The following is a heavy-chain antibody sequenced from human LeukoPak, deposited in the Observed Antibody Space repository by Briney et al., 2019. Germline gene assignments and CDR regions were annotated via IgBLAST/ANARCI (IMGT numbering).Heavy chain of an antibody. D-gene: IGHD2-2*01. CDR2: ISSSSSYI. Sequence: GGSLRLSCAASGFTFSSYSMNWVRQAPGKGLEWVSSISSSSSYIYYADSVKGRFTISRDNAKNSLYLQMNSLRAEDTAVYYCARDAEGYCSSTSCSCSFDYWGQGTLVTVSS. J-gene: IGHJ4*02. CDR3: ARDAEGYCSSTSCSCSFDY. CDR1: GFTFSSYS. V-gene: IGHV3-21*01.